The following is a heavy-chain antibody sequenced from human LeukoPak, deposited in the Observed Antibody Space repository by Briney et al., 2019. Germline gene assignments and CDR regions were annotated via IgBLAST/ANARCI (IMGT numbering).Heavy chain of an antibody. Sequence: SETLSLTCTVSGGSISSSSYYWGWIRQPPGKGLEWIGSIYYSGSTYYNPSLKSRVTISVDTSKNQFSLKLSSVTAADTAVYYCARKRGSSWKGTYYYYMDVWGKGTTVTVSS. CDR2: IYYSGST. V-gene: IGHV4-39*07. D-gene: IGHD6-13*01. CDR3: ARKRGSSWKGTYYYYMDV. J-gene: IGHJ6*03. CDR1: GGSISSSSYY.